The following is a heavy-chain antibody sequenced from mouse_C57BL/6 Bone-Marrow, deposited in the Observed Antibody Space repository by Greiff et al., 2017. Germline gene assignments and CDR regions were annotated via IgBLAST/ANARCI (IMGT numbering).Heavy chain of an antibody. V-gene: IGHV1-81*01. Sequence: VQLQQSGAELARPGASVKLSCKASGYTFTSYGLSLVKQRTGQGLEWIGEIYPRSGNTYYNEKFKGKATLTADKSSSTAYMELRSLTSEDSAVYFCARLDYYGSSSFAYWGQGTLVTVSA. J-gene: IGHJ3*01. CDR2: IYPRSGNT. D-gene: IGHD1-1*01. CDR3: ARLDYYGSSSFAY. CDR1: GYTFTSYG.